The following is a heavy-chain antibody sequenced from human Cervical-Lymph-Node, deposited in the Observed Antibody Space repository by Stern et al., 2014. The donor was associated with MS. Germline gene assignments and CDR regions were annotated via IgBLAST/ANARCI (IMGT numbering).Heavy chain of an antibody. CDR1: GYTFTNYY. CDR3: ARGAGWGYWYFDL. D-gene: IGHD6-19*01. V-gene: IGHV1-46*03. CDR2: INPSDGST. J-gene: IGHJ2*01. Sequence: VQLLQSGAEVKKPGASVKVSCKASGYTFTNYYVHWVRQAPGQGLEWMGIINPSDGSTTYAQKFQGRVTMTRDTSTSTVYMEQSSLRSEDTAVYYCARGAGWGYWYFDLWGRGTLVTVSS.